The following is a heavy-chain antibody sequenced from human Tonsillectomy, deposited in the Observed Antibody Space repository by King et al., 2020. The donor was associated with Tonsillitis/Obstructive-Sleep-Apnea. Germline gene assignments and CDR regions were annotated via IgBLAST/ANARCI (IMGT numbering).Heavy chain of an antibody. CDR1: AYTFTIYG. D-gene: IGHD1-26*01. CDR3: AGGPSSGSYLGHYSFDF. J-gene: IGHJ4*02. Sequence: QLVQSGAEVKKPGASVKVSCKASAYTFTIYGISWVRQAPGQGLEWMGWINTYNGNTNYAQKFQGRVTMTMDTSTSTAYMELRSLRSDDTAVYYCAGGPSSGSYLGHYSFDFWGQGTLVTVSS. CDR2: INTYNGNT. V-gene: IGHV1-18*01.